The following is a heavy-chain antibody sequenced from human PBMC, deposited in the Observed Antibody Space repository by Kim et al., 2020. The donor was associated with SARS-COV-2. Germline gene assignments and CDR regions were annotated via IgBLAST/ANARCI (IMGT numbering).Heavy chain of an antibody. J-gene: IGHJ6*02. D-gene: IGHD2-21*01. CDR2: ISGSGGST. CDR3: AKDMIARIPGIYGMDV. V-gene: IGHV3-23*01. Sequence: GGSLRLSCAASGFTFSSYAMSWVRQAPGKGLEWVSAISGSGGSTYYADSVKGRFTISRDNSKNTLYLQMNSLRAEDTAVYYCAKDMIARIPGIYGMDVWGQGTTVTVSS. CDR1: GFTFSSYA.